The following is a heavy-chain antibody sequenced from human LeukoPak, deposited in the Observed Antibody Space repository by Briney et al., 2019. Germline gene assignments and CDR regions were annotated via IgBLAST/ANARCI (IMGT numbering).Heavy chain of an antibody. CDR3: AREGGFYRPLDY. Sequence: SGTLSLTCGVSGGSVINTNWWTWVRQPPGKGLEWIGEVHLDGRTNYNPSLGSRLTMSVDVSENQVSLKLTSVTAADTAVYYCAREGGFYRPLDYSGQGTLVTVSS. V-gene: IGHV4-4*02. J-gene: IGHJ4*02. CDR1: GGSVINTNW. D-gene: IGHD3-3*01. CDR2: VHLDGRT.